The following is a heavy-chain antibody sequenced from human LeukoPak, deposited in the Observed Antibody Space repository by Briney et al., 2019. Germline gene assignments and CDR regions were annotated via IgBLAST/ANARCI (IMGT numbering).Heavy chain of an antibody. CDR1: GFTVSSNY. Sequence: GGSLRLSCAASGFTVSSNYMSWVRQAPGKGLEWVSVIYSGGSTYYADSVKGRFTISRDNSKNTLYLQMNSLRAEDTAVYYCARENLVGATWWFDPWGQGTLVTVSS. CDR2: IYSGGST. V-gene: IGHV3-53*01. J-gene: IGHJ5*02. CDR3: ARENLVGATWWFDP. D-gene: IGHD1-26*01.